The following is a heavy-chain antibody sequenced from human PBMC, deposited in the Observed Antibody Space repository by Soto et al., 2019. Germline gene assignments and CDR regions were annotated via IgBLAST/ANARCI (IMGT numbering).Heavy chain of an antibody. Sequence: QLQLQEWGPGLVKPSETLSLTCIVSGGAIASSSYYWGWIRQPPGKGLEWIGTIFYSGSTYYNPSLKSRITISVDTSRNQFSLKLRSVTAADTAVYYCARHGRNRGDPDSYEHFDYWGQGTLVTVSS. CDR3: ARHGRNRGDPDSYEHFDY. CDR2: IFYSGST. V-gene: IGHV4-39*01. J-gene: IGHJ4*02. CDR1: GGAIASSSYY. D-gene: IGHD4-17*01.